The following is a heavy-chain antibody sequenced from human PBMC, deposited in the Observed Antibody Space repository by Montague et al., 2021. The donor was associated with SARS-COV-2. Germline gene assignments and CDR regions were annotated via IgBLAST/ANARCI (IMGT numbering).Heavy chain of an antibody. CDR3: ARFYYDILTGYYGMDV. J-gene: IGHJ6*02. D-gene: IGHD3-9*01. Sequence: SETLSLTCAVSGGAISRSNWGRWVRQPPAKGLVWCGEIYHSGSTNYNPSLKSRVTISVDKSKNQFSLKLSSVTAADTAVYYCARFYYDILTGYYGMDVWGQGTTVTVSS. CDR1: GGAISRSNW. V-gene: IGHV4-4*02. CDR2: IYHSGST.